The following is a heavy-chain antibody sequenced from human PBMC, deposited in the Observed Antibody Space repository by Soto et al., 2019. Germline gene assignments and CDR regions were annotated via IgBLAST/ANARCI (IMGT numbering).Heavy chain of an antibody. V-gene: IGHV3-48*03. D-gene: IGHD3-3*01. J-gene: IGHJ5*02. CDR3: ARTALLGFDP. Sequence: EVQLVESGGGLVQPGGSLRLSCAASGFTFSSYEMNWARQAPGKGLEWVSYISSSGSTIYYADSVKGRFTISRDNAKNSLYLQMNSLRAEDTAVYYCARTALLGFDPWGQGTLVTVSS. CDR2: ISSSGSTI. CDR1: GFTFSSYE.